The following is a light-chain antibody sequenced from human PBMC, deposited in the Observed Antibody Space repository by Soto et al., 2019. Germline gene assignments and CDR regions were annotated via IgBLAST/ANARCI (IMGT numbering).Light chain of an antibody. V-gene: IGLV2-14*01. CDR2: EVS. Sequence: QSVLTQPACVSGSPGQSITISCTGTISDVGGYNYVSWYQQHPGKAPKLMIYEVSNRPSGVSNRFSGSKSGNTASLTISGLQAEDEADYYCSSYTSSSTLYVLGTGTKVTVL. J-gene: IGLJ1*01. CDR3: SSYTSSSTLYV. CDR1: ISDVGGYNY.